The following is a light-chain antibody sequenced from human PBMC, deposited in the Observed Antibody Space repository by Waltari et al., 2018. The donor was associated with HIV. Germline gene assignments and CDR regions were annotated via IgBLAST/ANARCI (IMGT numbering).Light chain of an antibody. CDR1: SSDVGGYKY. CDR2: EVS. V-gene: IGLV2-8*01. J-gene: IGLJ1*01. Sequence: QSALTQPPSASGSPGQSVTISCTGTSSDVGGYKYVSWHQRHPGKAPKLMIYEVSKRPSGVPDRFSGSKSGNTASLTVSGLQAEDEADYYCSSYAGSNSYVFGTGTKVTVL. CDR3: SSYAGSNSYV.